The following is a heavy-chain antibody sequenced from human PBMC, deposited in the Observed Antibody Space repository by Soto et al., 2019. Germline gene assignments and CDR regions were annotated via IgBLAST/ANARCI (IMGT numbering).Heavy chain of an antibody. CDR2: IIPIFGTA. CDR3: ANFPSCSSSTCLDY. D-gene: IGHD2-15*01. CDR1: GGTFSSYA. V-gene: IGHV1-69*13. J-gene: IGHJ4*02. Sequence: ASVKVSCKASGGTFSSYAISWVRQAPGQGLEWMGGIIPIFGTANYAQKFQGRVTITADESTSTAYMELSSLRPDDTAVYYCANFPSCSSSTCLDYWGRGTLVTVSS.